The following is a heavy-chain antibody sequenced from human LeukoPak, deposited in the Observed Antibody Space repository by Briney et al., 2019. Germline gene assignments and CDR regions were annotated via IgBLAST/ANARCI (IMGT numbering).Heavy chain of an antibody. CDR3: ARESGYHGSGFDP. Sequence: GGSLRLSCAASGFTFSNARMSWVRQPPGKGLVWVTRIKSDGSSTSYADFVKGRFTISRDNAKNTLFLQMNSLTAEDTAVYYCARESGYHGSGFDPWGQGTLVIVSS. J-gene: IGHJ5*02. CDR1: GFTFSNAR. CDR2: IKSDGSST. V-gene: IGHV3-74*01. D-gene: IGHD3-10*01.